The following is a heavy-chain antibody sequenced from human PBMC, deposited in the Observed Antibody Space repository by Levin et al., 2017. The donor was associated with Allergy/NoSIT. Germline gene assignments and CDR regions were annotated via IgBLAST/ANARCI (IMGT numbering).Heavy chain of an antibody. Sequence: GGSLRLSCAASGFTFSSYAMSWVRQAPGKGLEWASAISGSGGRTNYADSVKGRFTISRDNSKNTLYLQMNSLRAEDTAVYYCAKDQGFMSGYYLDAFDIWGQGTMVIVSS. D-gene: IGHD3-22*01. V-gene: IGHV3-23*01. CDR3: AKDQGFMSGYYLDAFDI. CDR2: ISGSGGRT. CDR1: GFTFSSYA. J-gene: IGHJ3*02.